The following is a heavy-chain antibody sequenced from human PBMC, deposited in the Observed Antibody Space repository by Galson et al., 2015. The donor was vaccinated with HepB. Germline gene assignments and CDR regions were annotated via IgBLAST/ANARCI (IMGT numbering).Heavy chain of an antibody. J-gene: IGHJ4*02. D-gene: IGHD3-16*01. CDR3: AKDSGFGGGDY. Sequence: SLRLSCAASGFTFSVYTMNWVRQAPGKGLEWVSAVRGSGTGTWYADSVKGRFTISRDDSKNTVFLQLNRLRAEDTAIYYCAKDSGFGGGDYWGQGILVTVSS. CDR1: GFTFSVYT. V-gene: IGHV3-23*01. CDR2: VRGSGTGT.